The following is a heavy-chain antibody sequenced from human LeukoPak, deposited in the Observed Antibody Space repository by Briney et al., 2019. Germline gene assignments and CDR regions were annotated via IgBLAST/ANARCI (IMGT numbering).Heavy chain of an antibody. Sequence: GGSLRLSCAASGFTFSSYWMSWVRQAPGKGLEGVANIKQDGSEKYYVDSVKGRFTISRDNAKNSLYLQMNSLKAEDTAVYYCAKEALGYGYYYYGMDVWGQGTTVTVSS. J-gene: IGHJ6*02. CDR3: AKEALGYGYYYYGMDV. CDR2: IKQDGSEK. V-gene: IGHV3-7*01. D-gene: IGHD5-18*01. CDR1: GFTFSSYW.